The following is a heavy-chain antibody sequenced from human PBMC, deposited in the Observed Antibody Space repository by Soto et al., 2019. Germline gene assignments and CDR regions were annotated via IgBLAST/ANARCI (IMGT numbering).Heavy chain of an antibody. V-gene: IGHV4-59*08. CDR1: GGSISSYY. CDR3: ARFHYDILTGYHYYFDS. Sequence: PSETLSLTCTVSGGSISSYYWSWIRQPPGKGLEWIGYSYYSGSTSYNPSLKSRVTMSVDTSKNQFSLKLTSVTAADTAVYYCARFHYDILTGYHYYFDSWGQGTLVTVSS. J-gene: IGHJ4*02. D-gene: IGHD3-9*01. CDR2: SYYSGST.